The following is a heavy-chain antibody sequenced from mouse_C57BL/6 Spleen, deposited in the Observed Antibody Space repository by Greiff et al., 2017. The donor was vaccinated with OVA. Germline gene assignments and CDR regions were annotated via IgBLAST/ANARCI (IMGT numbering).Heavy chain of an antibody. Sequence: QVQLQQSGAELVKPGASVKISCKASGYAFSSYWMNWVKQRPGKGLEWIGQIYPGDGDTNYNGKFKGKATLTADKSSSTAYMQLSSLTSEDSAVYFCAAPTTVDWYFDVWGTGTTVTVSS. CDR3: AAPTTVDWYFDV. V-gene: IGHV1-80*01. J-gene: IGHJ1*03. CDR2: IYPGDGDT. D-gene: IGHD1-1*01. CDR1: GYAFSSYW.